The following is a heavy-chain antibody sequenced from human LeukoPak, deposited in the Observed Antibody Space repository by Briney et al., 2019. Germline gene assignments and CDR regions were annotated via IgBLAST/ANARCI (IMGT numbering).Heavy chain of an antibody. Sequence: SETLSLTCTVSGASISSYYWSWIRQPAGKGLEWIGRIHSGGSTTYNPSPKSRVTMSVDTSKNQFSLKLSSVNAADTAVYYCARDPSSWFDPWGQGTLVIVSS. J-gene: IGHJ5*02. V-gene: IGHV4-4*07. CDR3: ARDPSSWFDP. CDR1: GASISSYY. CDR2: IHSGGST.